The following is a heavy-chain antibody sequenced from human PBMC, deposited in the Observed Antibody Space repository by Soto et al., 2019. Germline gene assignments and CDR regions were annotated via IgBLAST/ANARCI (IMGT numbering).Heavy chain of an antibody. D-gene: IGHD3-9*01. J-gene: IGHJ6*03. V-gene: IGHV4-59*01. CDR2: IYYSGST. Sequence: LSLTCTVSGGSISSYYWSWIRQPPGKGLEWIGYIYYSGSTNYNPSLKSRVTISVDTSKNQFSLKLSSVTAADTAVYYCTRKGRNYDILGASYYYYMDVWGKGTTVTVSS. CDR1: GGSISSYY. CDR3: TRKGRNYDILGASYYYYMDV.